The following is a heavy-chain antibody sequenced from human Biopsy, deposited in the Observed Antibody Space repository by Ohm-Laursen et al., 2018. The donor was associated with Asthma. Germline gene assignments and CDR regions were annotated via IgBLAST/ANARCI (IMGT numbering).Heavy chain of an antibody. V-gene: IGHV4-31*03. Sequence: SDTLSLTCTVSGGSINIGDYYWSWIRQHPVKGLEWIGYIYYSGSTYYNPSLKSRVSISLDTSKNQFSLRLSSVTAADTAMYYCVRQSGYRSGWPKLLFVYYGMDVWGPGTTVTVSS. J-gene: IGHJ6*02. CDR1: GGSINIGDYY. CDR3: VRQSGYRSGWPKLLFVYYGMDV. CDR2: IYYSGST. D-gene: IGHD6-19*01.